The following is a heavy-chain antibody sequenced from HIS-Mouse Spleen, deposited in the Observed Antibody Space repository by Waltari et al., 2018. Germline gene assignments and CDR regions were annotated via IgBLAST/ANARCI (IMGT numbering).Heavy chain of an antibody. CDR3: AREGDCGGDCPFDAFDI. CDR2: ISSSSSYI. CDR1: GFTFSSYS. Sequence: EVQLVESGGGLVKPGGSLRLSCAASGFTFSSYSMNWFRKAPGKGLEWVSSISSSSSYIYYADSVKGRFTISRDNAKNSLYLQMNSLRAEDTAVYYCAREGDCGGDCPFDAFDIWGQGTMVTVSS. V-gene: IGHV3-21*01. J-gene: IGHJ3*02. D-gene: IGHD2-21*02.